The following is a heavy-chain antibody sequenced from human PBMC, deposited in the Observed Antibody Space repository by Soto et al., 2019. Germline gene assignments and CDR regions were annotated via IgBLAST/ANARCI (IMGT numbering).Heavy chain of an antibody. CDR1: GGSISSSSYY. J-gene: IGHJ3*02. CDR2: IYYSGST. Sequence: QLQLQESGPGLVKPSETLSLTCTVSGGSISSSSYYWGWIRQPPGKGLEWIGSIYYSGSTYYNPCLKSRVTISVDTSKNQFSLKLSSVTAADTAVYYCARPGGITIFGVVRIDAFDIWGQGTMVTVSS. CDR3: ARPGGITIFGVVRIDAFDI. V-gene: IGHV4-39*01. D-gene: IGHD3-3*01.